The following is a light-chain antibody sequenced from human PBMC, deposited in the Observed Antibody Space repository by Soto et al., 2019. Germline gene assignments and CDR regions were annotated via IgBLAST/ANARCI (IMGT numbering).Light chain of an antibody. CDR3: KSYDSSLSGSV. J-gene: IGLJ1*01. Sequence: QSVLTQPPSVSGAPGQRVTISCTGSSSNIGAGYDVHWYQQLPGTAPKLLIYGNSNRPSGVPDRFSGSKSGTSASLTITGLQAEDEADYYCKSYDSSLSGSVSGTGTKVTVL. CDR1: SSNIGAGYD. CDR2: GNS. V-gene: IGLV1-40*01.